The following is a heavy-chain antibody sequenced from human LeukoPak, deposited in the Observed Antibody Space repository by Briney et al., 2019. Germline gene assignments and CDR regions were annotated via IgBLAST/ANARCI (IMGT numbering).Heavy chain of an antibody. CDR3: AAIPVFGVVLHQEPV. CDR2: FIPILGTA. Sequence: SVKVSCKASGATFSDYSLNGVRQAPGQGLEWMGVFIPILGTANSTQKFHDRLTITADISTNTAYMELSSLRSEDTAVYFCAAIPVFGVVLHQEPVWGKGTTVTVSS. D-gene: IGHD3-3*01. V-gene: IGHV1-69*06. CDR1: GATFSDYS. J-gene: IGHJ6*04.